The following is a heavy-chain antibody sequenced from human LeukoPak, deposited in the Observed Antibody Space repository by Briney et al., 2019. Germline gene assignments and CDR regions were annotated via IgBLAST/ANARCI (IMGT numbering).Heavy chain of an antibody. CDR3: ARASWLKLPNFDY. D-gene: IGHD5-24*01. CDR1: GFTFSSYA. V-gene: IGHV3-30*04. J-gene: IGHJ4*02. Sequence: QPGGSLRLSCAASGFTFSSYAMHWVRQAPGKGLEWVAVISYDGSNKYYADSVKGRFTISRDNSKNTLYLQMNSLRAEDTAVYYCARASWLKLPNFDYWGQGTLVTVSS. CDR2: ISYDGSNK.